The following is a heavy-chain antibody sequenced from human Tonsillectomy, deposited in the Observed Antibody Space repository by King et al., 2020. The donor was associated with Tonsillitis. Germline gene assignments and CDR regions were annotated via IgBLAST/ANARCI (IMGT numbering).Heavy chain of an antibody. CDR3: TTPSGGAYNGFYI. CDR1: GFNFGAYA. V-gene: IGHV3-49*03. J-gene: IGHJ3*02. Sequence: EVQLVESGGGLIQPGRSLRLSCTTSGFNFGAYAMSWFRRPPGKGLEWVGFIRSKNYGGTPEYAASVKGRFTISRDDSKSIAYLEMNSLKIEDTAFYYCTTPSGGAYNGFYIWGQGTMVTVSS. D-gene: IGHD3-10*01. CDR2: IRSKNYGGTP.